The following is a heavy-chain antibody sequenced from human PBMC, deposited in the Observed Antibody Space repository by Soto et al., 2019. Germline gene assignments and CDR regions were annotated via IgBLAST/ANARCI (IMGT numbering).Heavy chain of an antibody. CDR1: GYTFTGYY. Sequence: ASVKVSCKASGYTFTGYYMHWVRQAPGQGLEWMGWINPNSGGTNYAQKFQGWVTMTRDTSISTAYMELSRLRSDDTAVYYCARSTVEQQLAKLPYYYYGMDVWGQGTTVTVSS. J-gene: IGHJ6*02. V-gene: IGHV1-2*04. CDR2: INPNSGGT. D-gene: IGHD6-13*01. CDR3: ARSTVEQQLAKLPYYYYGMDV.